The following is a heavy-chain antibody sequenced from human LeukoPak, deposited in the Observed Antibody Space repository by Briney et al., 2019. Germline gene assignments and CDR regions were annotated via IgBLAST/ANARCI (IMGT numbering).Heavy chain of an antibody. D-gene: IGHD5-18*01. CDR1: GGSINSGDYY. CDR3: ARRGQDTPMSFYNYFNY. Sequence: SETLSFTGTVSGGSINSGDYYWTWIRQFPGKSLEWIGNIYYTGPAYYNPSLESRVTISVDTSKHQFSLRLDSVTAADTAVYSCARRGQDTPMSFYNYFNYWGQGILVTVSS. V-gene: IGHV4-31*03. J-gene: IGHJ4*02. CDR2: IYYTGPA.